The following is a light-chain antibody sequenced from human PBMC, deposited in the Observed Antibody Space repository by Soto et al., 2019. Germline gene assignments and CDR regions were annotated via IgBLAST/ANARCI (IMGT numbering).Light chain of an antibody. CDR2: AAS. J-gene: IGKJ1*01. Sequence: MTPSPFSLSASYRDQLLITCRASRDVGSDVSWYQQKPGKAPKRLIYAASTLQSGVPSRFSGSGSGTEFTLTIISLQAEDVATYYCQQRYRLPKTFGRGTNVDIK. V-gene: IGKV1-39*01. CDR1: RDVGSD. CDR3: QQRYRLPKT.